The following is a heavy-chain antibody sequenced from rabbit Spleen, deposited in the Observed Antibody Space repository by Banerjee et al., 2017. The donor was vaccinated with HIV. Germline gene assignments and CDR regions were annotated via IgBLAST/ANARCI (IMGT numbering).Heavy chain of an antibody. Sequence: EESGGDLVKPEGSLTLTCTASGFTISSSYWICWVRQAPGKGLGWIACIDAGSSDSTYYASWAKGRFTISSHNAQNTLYLQMNSLTAADTATYFCVRGASSSGYYSLWGQGTLVTVS. CDR1: GFTISSSYW. CDR3: VRGASSSGYYSL. CDR2: IDAGSSDST. D-gene: IGHD1-1*01. J-gene: IGHJ3*01. V-gene: IGHV1S45*01.